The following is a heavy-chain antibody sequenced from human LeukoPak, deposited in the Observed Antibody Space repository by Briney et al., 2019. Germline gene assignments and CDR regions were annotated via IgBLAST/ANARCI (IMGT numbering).Heavy chain of an antibody. CDR1: GGSISSGGYS. CDR2: IYHSGST. CDR3: ALSHGSGSVDY. V-gene: IGHV4-30-2*01. J-gene: IGHJ4*02. D-gene: IGHD3-10*01. Sequence: SETLSLTCAVSGGSISSGGYSWSWIRQPPGKGLEWIGYIYHSGSTYYNPSLKSRVTISVDRSKNQFSLKLSSVTAADTAVYYCALSHGSGSVDYWGQGTLVTVSS.